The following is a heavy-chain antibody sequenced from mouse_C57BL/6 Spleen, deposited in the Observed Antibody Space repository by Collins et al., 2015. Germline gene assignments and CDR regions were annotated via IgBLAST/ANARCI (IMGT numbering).Heavy chain of an antibody. CDR2: INPYNGAT. Sequence: EVHLQQSGPELVKPGASVKISCKASGYSFTDYYMHWVKQSHVKSLEWIGRINPYNGATTYNQNFKDKASLTVDESSSTAYTELHSLTSEDSSVYYCARSPDGYFYAMDYWGQGTSVTVSS. J-gene: IGHJ4*01. V-gene: IGHV1-18*01. CDR3: ARSPDGYFYAMDY. D-gene: IGHD2-3*01. CDR1: GYSFTDYY.